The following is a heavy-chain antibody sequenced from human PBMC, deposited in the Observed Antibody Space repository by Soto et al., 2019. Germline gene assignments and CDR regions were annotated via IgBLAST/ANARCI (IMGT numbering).Heavy chain of an antibody. CDR3: ASNQKGPYTGMDV. CDR2: IIGGNGDT. J-gene: IGHJ6*02. V-gene: IGHV1-3*01. D-gene: IGHD5-18*01. Sequence: QVQLVQSGAEVKKPGASVKVSCKASGYIFTNYDMHWVRQAPGQRLEWMGRIIGGNGDTKYSQKFRDRVTFTRDTSASTAYRDLSSLTTEDTAVYYCASNQKGPYTGMDVWGQATTVTVSS. CDR1: GYIFTNYD.